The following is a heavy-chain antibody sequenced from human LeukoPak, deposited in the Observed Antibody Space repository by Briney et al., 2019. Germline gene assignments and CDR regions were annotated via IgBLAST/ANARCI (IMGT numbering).Heavy chain of an antibody. J-gene: IGHJ3*02. Sequence: SETLSLTCTVSGDSFSSHYWTWIRQPPGKGLEWIGYISYRGSTNYNPSLKSRVTISMDTSKNQFTLGLSSVTAADTAVYYCARDLVTVTKGFDIWGQGTMVSVSS. CDR1: GDSFSSHY. CDR3: ARDLVTVTKGFDI. D-gene: IGHD4-17*01. CDR2: ISYRGST. V-gene: IGHV4-59*11.